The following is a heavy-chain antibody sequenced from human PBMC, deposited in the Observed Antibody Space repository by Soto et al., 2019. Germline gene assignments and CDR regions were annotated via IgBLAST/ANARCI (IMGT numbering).Heavy chain of an antibody. CDR2: IIPIFGTA. Sequence: QVQLVQSGAEVKKPGSSVKVSCKASGGTFSSYAISWVRQAPGQGLEWMGGIIPIFGTANYAQKFQGRVTITADESTSTDYMERSSLRSEDTAVYYCAREVGVVVVAASWFDPWGQGTLVTVSS. D-gene: IGHD2-15*01. CDR3: AREVGVVVVAASWFDP. CDR1: GGTFSSYA. V-gene: IGHV1-69*12. J-gene: IGHJ5*02.